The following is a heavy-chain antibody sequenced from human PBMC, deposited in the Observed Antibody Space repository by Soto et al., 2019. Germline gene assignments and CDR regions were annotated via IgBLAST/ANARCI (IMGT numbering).Heavy chain of an antibody. V-gene: IGHV1-69*01. Sequence: QVQLVQSGAEVKKPGSSVKVSCKASGGTFSSYAISWVRPAPGQGLEWMGGIIPIFGTANYAQKFQGRVTVIADESTSTAYREWSSLRSEDTAVYYCARRGSYYYDSRGYYSYWGQGTPVTVSS. CDR3: ARRGSYYYDSRGYYSY. CDR2: IIPIFGTA. J-gene: IGHJ4*02. CDR1: GGTFSSYA. D-gene: IGHD3-22*01.